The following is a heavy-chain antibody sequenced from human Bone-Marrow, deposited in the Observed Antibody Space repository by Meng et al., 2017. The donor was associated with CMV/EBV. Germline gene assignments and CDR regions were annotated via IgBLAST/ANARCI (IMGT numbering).Heavy chain of an antibody. D-gene: IGHD3-3*01. CDR1: GGSISSYY. J-gene: IGHJ6*02. CDR3: AGSYYDFWSGYSAADYYYYYGMDV. CDR2: IYYSGST. Sequence: LRLSCTVSGGSISSYYWSWIRQPPGKGLEWIGYIYYSGSTNYNPSLKSRVTISVDTSKNQFSLKLSSVTAADTAVYYCAGSYYDFWSGYSAADYYYYYGMDVWGQGTTVTVSS. V-gene: IGHV4-59*01.